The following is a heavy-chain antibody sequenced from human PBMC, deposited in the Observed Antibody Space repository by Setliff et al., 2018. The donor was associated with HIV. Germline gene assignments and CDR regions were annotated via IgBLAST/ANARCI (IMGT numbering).Heavy chain of an antibody. J-gene: IGHJ4*01. D-gene: IGHD3-22*01. CDR1: GFIFSSYS. V-gene: IGHV3-21*01. Sequence: PGESLKISCAASGFIFSSYSMNWVRQVPGKGLQGVSSINSESKYKFYADSVKGRFTISRDNGKNSLFLQMNRLRAEDTAVYYCATLNFDDSRGYSYYLGQGILVTVSS. CDR3: ATLNFDDSRGYSYY. CDR2: INSESKYK.